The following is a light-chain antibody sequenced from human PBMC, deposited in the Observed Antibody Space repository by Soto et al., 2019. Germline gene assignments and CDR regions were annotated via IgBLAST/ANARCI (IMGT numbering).Light chain of an antibody. CDR2: EVN. V-gene: IGLV2-18*02. CDR1: SSHIGSYNR. CDR3: NSFTTSSTYV. J-gene: IGLJ1*01. Sequence: QSALTQPASVSGSPGQSITISCTGTSSHIGSYNRVSWYQQPPGTAPKLIIYEVNNRPSGVPNRFSGSKSGNTASLTISGLQAEDEADYYCNSFTTSSTYVFGTGTKLTVL.